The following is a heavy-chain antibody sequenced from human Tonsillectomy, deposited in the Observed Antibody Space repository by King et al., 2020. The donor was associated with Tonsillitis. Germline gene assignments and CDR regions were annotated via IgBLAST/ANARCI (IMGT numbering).Heavy chain of an antibody. CDR3: ASDVWGFDS. D-gene: IGHD3-16*01. CDR1: GDSISYYY. Sequence: VQLQESGPGLVKPSETLSLTCSVSGDSISYYYWTWIRQPAGKGLEWIWRISTSVTTNYNPSLKSRVTMSVDTSKNQFPLKLSSVTAAETAVYYCASDVWGFDSCGQGTLVTVSS. V-gene: IGHV4-4*07. J-gene: IGHJ4*02. CDR2: ISTSVTT.